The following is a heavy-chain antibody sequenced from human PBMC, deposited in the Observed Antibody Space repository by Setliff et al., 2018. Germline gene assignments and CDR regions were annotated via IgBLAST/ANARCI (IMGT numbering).Heavy chain of an antibody. CDR3: ARDADHYDTDENPIFDY. Sequence: SVKVSCKSSGGTFSSPGITWVRQAPGQGLQWLGRFIPILGATNYAQNFQGRVTITADESTSTGYMELRSLRSDDTAVYYCARDADHYDTDENPIFDYWGQGTLVTVSS. D-gene: IGHD3-9*01. CDR1: GGTFSSPG. V-gene: IGHV1-69*13. CDR2: FIPILGAT. J-gene: IGHJ4*02.